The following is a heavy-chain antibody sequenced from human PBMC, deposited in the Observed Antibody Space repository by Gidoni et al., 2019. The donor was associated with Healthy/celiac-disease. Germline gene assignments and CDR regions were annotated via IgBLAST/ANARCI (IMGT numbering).Heavy chain of an antibody. V-gene: IGHV3-43*01. CDR3: AKTGTTPYYFDY. D-gene: IGHD1-1*01. Sequence: EVQLVESGGVVVQPGGSRRRSCAASGCTFDDYTMHWVRQAPGKGLEWVSLISWDGGSTYYADSVKGRFTISRDNSKTSLYLQMNSLRTEDTALYYCAKTGTTPYYFDYWGQGTLVTVSS. J-gene: IGHJ4*02. CDR2: ISWDGGST. CDR1: GCTFDDYT.